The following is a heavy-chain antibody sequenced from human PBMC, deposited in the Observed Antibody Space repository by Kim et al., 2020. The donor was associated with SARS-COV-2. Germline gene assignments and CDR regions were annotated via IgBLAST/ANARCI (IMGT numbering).Heavy chain of an antibody. Sequence: GGSLRLSCAASGFTFSDYYMSWIRQAPGKGLEWVAYISNTGTPTNYADSVKGRFTISRDNAKNSLYLQMNSLRAEDTAVYYCVRSWVAATLGVFDFAGQG. V-gene: IGHV3-11*03. CDR1: GFTFSDYY. J-gene: IGHJ4*02. D-gene: IGHD6-25*01. CDR2: ISNTGTPT. CDR3: VRSWVAATLGVFDF.